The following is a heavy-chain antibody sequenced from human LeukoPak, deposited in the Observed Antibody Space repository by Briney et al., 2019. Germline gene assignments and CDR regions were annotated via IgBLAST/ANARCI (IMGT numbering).Heavy chain of an antibody. CDR3: ARFEVVAGSFWFDP. Sequence: SETLSLTCTVSGGSISTYYWSWIRQPPGKGLEWIGYINFSGSTNYNPSLKSHVTISVDTSKNQFSLNLSSVTAADTALYYCARFEVVAGSFWFDPWGQGTLVTVSS. CDR2: INFSGST. D-gene: IGHD6-19*01. V-gene: IGHV4-59*01. J-gene: IGHJ5*02. CDR1: GGSISTYY.